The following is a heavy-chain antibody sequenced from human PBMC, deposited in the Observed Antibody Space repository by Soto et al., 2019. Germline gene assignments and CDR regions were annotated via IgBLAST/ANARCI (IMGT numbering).Heavy chain of an antibody. V-gene: IGHV4-31*01. D-gene: IGHD1-1*01. J-gene: IGHJ6*02. CDR2: FYDSGSI. CDR1: GGSISSGGFY. CDR3: ARGPRQLGGSYYYGMDV. Sequence: QVQLQESGPGLVKPSETLSLTCIVSGGSISSGGFYWSWVRQHAGKGLEWIGFFYDSGSIYYNASLKSLLTISVDRSNNQFSLNLISVTAADTAVYYCARGPRQLGGSYYYGMDVWGQGTTVTVSS.